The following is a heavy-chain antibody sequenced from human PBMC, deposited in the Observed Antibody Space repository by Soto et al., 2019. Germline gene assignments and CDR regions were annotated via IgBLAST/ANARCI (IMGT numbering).Heavy chain of an antibody. CDR2: IIPIFGTA. J-gene: IGHJ4*02. CDR3: AARESYGGNFDY. D-gene: IGHD4-17*01. V-gene: IGHV1-69*13. Sequence: GASVKVSCKASGGTFSSYAISWVRQAPGRGLEWMGGIIPIFGTANYAQKFQGRVTITADESTSTAYMELSSLRSEDTAVYYCAARESYGGNFDYWGQGTLVTVSS. CDR1: GGTFSSYA.